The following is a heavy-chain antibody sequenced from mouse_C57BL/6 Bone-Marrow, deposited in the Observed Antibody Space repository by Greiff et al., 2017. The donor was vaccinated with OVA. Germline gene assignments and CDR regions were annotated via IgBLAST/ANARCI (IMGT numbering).Heavy chain of an antibody. V-gene: IGHV5-16*01. CDR3: ARDFSDYYGSSLDY. CDR2: INYDGSST. CDR1: GFTFSDYY. J-gene: IGHJ2*01. D-gene: IGHD1-1*01. Sequence: EVQVVESEGGLVQPGSSMKLSCTASGFTFSDYYMAWVRQVPEKGLEWVANINYDGSSTYYLDSLKSRFIISRDNAKNILYLQMSSLKSEDTATYYCARDFSDYYGSSLDYWGQGTTLTVSS.